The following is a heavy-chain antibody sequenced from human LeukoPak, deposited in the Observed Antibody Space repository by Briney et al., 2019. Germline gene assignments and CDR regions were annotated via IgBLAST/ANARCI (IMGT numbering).Heavy chain of an antibody. CDR2: IKQDGSEK. Sequence: GGSLRLSCAASGFTFDDYGMSWVRQAPGKGLEWAANIKQDGSEKYYVDSVKGRFTISRDNAKSSLYLQMNSLRAEDTAVCYCARLIVGAIDYWGQGTLVTVSS. J-gene: IGHJ4*02. D-gene: IGHD1-26*01. CDR1: GFTFDDYG. V-gene: IGHV3-7*01. CDR3: ARLIVGAIDY.